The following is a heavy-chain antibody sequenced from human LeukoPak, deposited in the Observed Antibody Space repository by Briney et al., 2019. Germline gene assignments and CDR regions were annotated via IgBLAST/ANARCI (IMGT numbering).Heavy chain of an antibody. CDR3: ARAAARSEWLAPYYFDY. J-gene: IGHJ4*02. V-gene: IGHV3-11*06. Sequence: PGGSLRLSCAAPGFTFSDYYMSWIRQAPGKGLEWVSYISSSSSYTNYADSVKGRFTISRDNAKNSLYLQMNSLRAEDTAVYYCARAAARSEWLAPYYFDYWGQGTLVTVSS. CDR1: GFTFSDYY. CDR2: ISSSSSYT. D-gene: IGHD6-19*01.